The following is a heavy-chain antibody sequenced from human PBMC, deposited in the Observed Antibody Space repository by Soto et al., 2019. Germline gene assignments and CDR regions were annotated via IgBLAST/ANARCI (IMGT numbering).Heavy chain of an antibody. CDR3: ARALGFSTPLAY. CDR2: TYYRSKWYN. CDR1: GDSVSSNSAA. V-gene: IGHV6-1*01. Sequence: SQTLSLTCAISGDSVSSNSAAWNWIRQSPSRGLEWLGRTYYRSKWYNDYAVSMKSRIIITPDTSKNQFSLQLNSVTPEDTAVYYCARALGFSTPLAYWGQGTLVTVSS. D-gene: IGHD5-18*01. J-gene: IGHJ4*02.